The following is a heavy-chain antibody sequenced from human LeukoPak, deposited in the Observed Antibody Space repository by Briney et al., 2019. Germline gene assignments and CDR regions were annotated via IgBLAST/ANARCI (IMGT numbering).Heavy chain of an antibody. V-gene: IGHV3-7*01. Sequence: GGSLRLSCAASGFTFSSYWMSWVRQAPGKGLEWVANIKQDGSEKYYVDSVKGRFTISRDNAKNSLYLQMSSLRAEDTAVYYCARAPRDDFWSGYYYYYYYMDVWGKGTTVTVSS. D-gene: IGHD3-3*01. CDR1: GFTFSSYW. CDR2: IKQDGSEK. J-gene: IGHJ6*03. CDR3: ARAPRDDFWSGYYYYYYYMDV.